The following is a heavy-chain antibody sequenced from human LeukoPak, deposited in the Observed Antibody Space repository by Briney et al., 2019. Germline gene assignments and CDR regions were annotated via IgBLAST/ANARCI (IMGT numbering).Heavy chain of an antibody. Sequence: GGSLRLSCAASGFTFSSYSMTWVRQAPGKGLEWVSYISSSSSTIYYADSVKGRFTISRDNAKNSLYLQMNSLRAEDTAVYYCARDEYYDFWSGSTTNNWGQGTLVTVSS. V-gene: IGHV3-48*01. CDR3: ARDEYYDFWSGSTTNN. CDR2: ISSSSSTI. D-gene: IGHD3-3*01. CDR1: GFTFSSYS. J-gene: IGHJ4*02.